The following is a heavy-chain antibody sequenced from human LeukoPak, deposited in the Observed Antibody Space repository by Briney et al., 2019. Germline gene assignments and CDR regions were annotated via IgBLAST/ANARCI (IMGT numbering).Heavy chain of an antibody. D-gene: IGHD5-18*01. CDR1: GFTFSDYY. CDR3: AKDTASSWWYFDL. Sequence: GGSLRLSCAASGFTFSDYYMSWIRQAPGKGLEWISYMSHSGTTVHYTDSVKGRFTISRDNSKNTLYLQMNSLRAEDTAVYYCAKDTASSWWYFDLWGRGTLVTVSS. CDR2: MSHSGTTV. V-gene: IGHV3-11*01. J-gene: IGHJ2*01.